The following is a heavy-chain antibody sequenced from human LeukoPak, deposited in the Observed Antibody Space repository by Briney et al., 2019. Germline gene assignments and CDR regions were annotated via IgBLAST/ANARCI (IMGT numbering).Heavy chain of an antibody. CDR2: INPNSGGT. CDR3: ARDLVGCSGGSCYHNWFDP. J-gene: IGHJ5*02. Sequence: ASVKVSCKASGYTFTGYYMHWVRQAPGQGLEWMGWINPNSGGTNYAQKFQGRVTMTGDTSISTAYMELSRLRSDDTAVYYCARDLVGCSGGSCYHNWFDPWGQGTLVTVSS. CDR1: GYTFTGYY. V-gene: IGHV1-2*02. D-gene: IGHD2-15*01.